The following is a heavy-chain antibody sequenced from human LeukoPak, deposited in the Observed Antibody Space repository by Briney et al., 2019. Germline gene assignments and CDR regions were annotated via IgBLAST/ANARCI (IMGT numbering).Heavy chain of an antibody. D-gene: IGHD3-9*01. CDR1: GFTLGDYA. J-gene: IGHJ4*02. CDR2: IRIKAYGGTT. CDR3: TRSLFPYYDILTGYSRGYYFDY. Sequence: GGSLRLSCTASGFTLGDYAMSWVRQAPGKGLEWVGFIRIKAYGGTTEYAASVKGRFTISRDDSKSIAYLQMNSLKTEDTAVFYCTRSLFPYYDILTGYSRGYYFDYWGQGTLVTVSS. V-gene: IGHV3-49*04.